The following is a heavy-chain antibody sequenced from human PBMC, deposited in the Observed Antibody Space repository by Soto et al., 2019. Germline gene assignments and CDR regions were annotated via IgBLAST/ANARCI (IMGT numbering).Heavy chain of an antibody. Sequence: EEKLVQSGGGLVRPGGSLRLSCVGSGITFRNYWMNWVRQTPGKGLEWVANIKPDGSAKAYVDSVKGRFTVSRDNAKNSLYLQMNSLRAEDTAVYFCAAWDISNPWGQGTLVTVSS. CDR1: GITFRNYW. D-gene: IGHD2-15*01. V-gene: IGHV3-7*01. CDR3: AAWDISNP. J-gene: IGHJ5*02. CDR2: IKPDGSAK.